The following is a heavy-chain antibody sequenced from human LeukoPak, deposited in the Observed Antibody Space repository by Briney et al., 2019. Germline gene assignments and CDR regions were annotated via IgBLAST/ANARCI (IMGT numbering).Heavy chain of an antibody. D-gene: IGHD3-22*01. J-gene: IGHJ4*02. Sequence: GGSLRLSCAASGFTFSDYYMSWIRQAPGKGLEWVSYISSSGSTIYYADSVKGRFAISRDNAKNSLYLQMNSLRAEDTAVYYCARISITMIVVVIPEFDYWGQGTLVTVSS. CDR2: ISSSGSTI. V-gene: IGHV3-11*01. CDR1: GFTFSDYY. CDR3: ARISITMIVVVIPEFDY.